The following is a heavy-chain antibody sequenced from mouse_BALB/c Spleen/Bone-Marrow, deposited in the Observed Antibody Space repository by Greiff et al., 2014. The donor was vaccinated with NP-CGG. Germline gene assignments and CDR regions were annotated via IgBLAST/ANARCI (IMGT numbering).Heavy chain of an antibody. J-gene: IGHJ2*01. D-gene: IGHD1-1*01. V-gene: IGHV3-5*02. Sequence: EVKVEESGPGLVKPSQTVSLTCTVTGISITTGNYRWSWIRQFPGNKLEWIGYIYYSGTITYNPSLTSRTTITRDTSKNRFFLEMNSLTAEDTATYYCARYLGAYFDYWGQGTTLTVSS. CDR3: ARYLGAYFDY. CDR1: GISITTGNYR. CDR2: IYYSGTI.